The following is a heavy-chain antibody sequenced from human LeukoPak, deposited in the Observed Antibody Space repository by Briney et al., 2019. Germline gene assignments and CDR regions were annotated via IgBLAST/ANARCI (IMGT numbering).Heavy chain of an antibody. D-gene: IGHD6-13*01. CDR3: ARGWEQQLVYSWFDP. V-gene: IGHV1-69*01. CDR1: GGTFTSYA. CDR2: IIPILGTA. Sequence: SVKVSCKASGGTFTSYAISWVRQAPGQGLEWMGGIIPILGTANYAQKFQGRVTITADESTSTAYMELSSLRSEDTAVYYCARGWEQQLVYSWFDPWGQGTLVTVPS. J-gene: IGHJ5*02.